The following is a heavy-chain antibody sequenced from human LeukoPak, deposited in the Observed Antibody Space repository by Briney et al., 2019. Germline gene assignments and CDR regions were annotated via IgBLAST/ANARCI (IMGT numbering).Heavy chain of an antibody. D-gene: IGHD1-26*01. Sequence: ASVKVSCKASGYTFSGDHIHWVRQAPGQGLEWMGRIDPSSGATHFAYKFQGRVTMTRDTSISTAYMELDRMTSDDTAVYYCARDRNLYSGSFASWGQGTLVTVSS. CDR3: ARDRNLYSGSFAS. J-gene: IGHJ4*02. CDR1: GYTFSGDH. V-gene: IGHV1-2*06. CDR2: IDPSSGAT.